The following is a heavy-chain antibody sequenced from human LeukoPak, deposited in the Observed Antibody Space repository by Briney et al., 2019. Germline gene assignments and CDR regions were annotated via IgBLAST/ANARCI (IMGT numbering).Heavy chain of an antibody. V-gene: IGHV3-21*01. Sequence: GGSLRLSCAASGFTFSIYSMNWVRQAPGKGLEWVSSISSSSSYIYYADSVKGRFTISRDNAKNSLYLQMNSLRAEDTAVYYCARDSYSSSRNDYWGQGTLVTVSS. D-gene: IGHD6-13*01. CDR3: ARDSYSSSRNDY. J-gene: IGHJ4*02. CDR2: ISSSSSYI. CDR1: GFTFSIYS.